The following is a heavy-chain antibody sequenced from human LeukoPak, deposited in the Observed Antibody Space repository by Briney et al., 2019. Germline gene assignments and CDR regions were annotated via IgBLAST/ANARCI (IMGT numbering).Heavy chain of an antibody. V-gene: IGHV3-33*01. CDR3: ARNQDYGVYNSVGAFDI. J-gene: IGHJ3*02. CDR2: IWYGGSNK. D-gene: IGHD4-17*01. CDR1: GFTFSSYG. Sequence: GGSLRLSCAASGFTFSSYGMHWVRQAPGKGLEWVAVIWYGGSNKYHADSVKGRFTISRDNSKNTLYLQMNSLRAEDTAVYYCARNQDYGVYNSVGAFDIWGQGTMVTVSS.